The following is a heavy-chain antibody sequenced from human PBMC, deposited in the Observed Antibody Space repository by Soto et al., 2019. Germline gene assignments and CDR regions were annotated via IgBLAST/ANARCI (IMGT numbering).Heavy chain of an antibody. Sequence: PGGSLRLSCAVSGFTFDDYAMHWVRQAPGKGLEWVSGISWNSGSIGYADSVKGRFTISRDNAKNSLYLQMNSLRAEDTALYYCAKDKGFLEWSYAFDIWGQGTMVTVS. CDR1: GFTFDDYA. J-gene: IGHJ3*02. CDR3: AKDKGFLEWSYAFDI. V-gene: IGHV3-9*01. D-gene: IGHD3-3*01. CDR2: ISWNSGSI.